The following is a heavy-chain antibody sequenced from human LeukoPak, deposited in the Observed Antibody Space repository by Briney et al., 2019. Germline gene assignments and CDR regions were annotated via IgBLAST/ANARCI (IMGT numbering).Heavy chain of an antibody. Sequence: ASVKVSCKASGYTFTGYYMHWVRQAPGQGLEGMGWINPNSGSKNYAQKFPGRVTMTRDTSISTAYMELSRLRSDDTAVYYCARSVGDLAGYWGQGTLVTVSS. V-gene: IGHV1-2*02. CDR2: INPNSGSK. J-gene: IGHJ4*02. CDR1: GYTFTGYY. D-gene: IGHD2-21*02. CDR3: ARSVGDLAGY.